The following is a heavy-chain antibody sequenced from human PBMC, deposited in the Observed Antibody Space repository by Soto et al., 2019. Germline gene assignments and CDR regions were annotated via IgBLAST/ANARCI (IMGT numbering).Heavy chain of an antibody. CDR3: ARGWIRGDQDY. Sequence: QVQLVESGGGVVQPGRSLRLSCAASEFTFSGYAMHWVRQAPGKGLEWVALISYDGSTKYYADSVKGRFTISRDNSKNTLYLQMNSLRPEDTAVYYCARGWIRGDQDYWGQGTLVTVSS. CDR1: EFTFSGYA. D-gene: IGHD3-10*01. J-gene: IGHJ4*02. V-gene: IGHV3-30-3*01. CDR2: ISYDGSTK.